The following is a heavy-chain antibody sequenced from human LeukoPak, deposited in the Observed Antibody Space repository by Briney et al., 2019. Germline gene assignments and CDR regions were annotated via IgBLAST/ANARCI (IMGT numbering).Heavy chain of an antibody. J-gene: IGHJ2*01. CDR2: INHSGST. CDR1: GGSFSGYY. Sequence: PSETLSLTCAVYGGSFSGYYWSWIRQPPGKGLEWIGEINHSGSTNYNPSLKSRVTISVDTSKNQFSLKLSSVTAADTAVYYCAREHSDPRNWYFDLWGRGTLVTVSS. CDR3: AREHSDPRNWYFDL. D-gene: IGHD3-3*02. V-gene: IGHV4-34*01.